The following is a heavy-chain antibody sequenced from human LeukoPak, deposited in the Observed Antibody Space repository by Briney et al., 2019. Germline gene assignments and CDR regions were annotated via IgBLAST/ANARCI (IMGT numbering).Heavy chain of an antibody. CDR1: GDSISSGSCY. D-gene: IGHD6-13*01. V-gene: IGHV4-61*02. CDR3: ARLVWGQQLVVGGFDP. J-gene: IGHJ5*02. Sequence: PSQTLSLTCTVSGDSISSGSCYWSWIRQPAGKGLEWIGRIYTSGRTKYNPSLKSRVTISVDTSKNQFSLKLSSVTAADAAVYYCARLVWGQQLVVGGFDPWGQGTLVTVSS. CDR2: IYTSGRT.